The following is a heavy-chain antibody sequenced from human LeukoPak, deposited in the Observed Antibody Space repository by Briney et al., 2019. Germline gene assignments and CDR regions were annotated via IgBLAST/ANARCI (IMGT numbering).Heavy chain of an antibody. Sequence: PADTLSLTCTVSGGSISSYYGSWLRHPAGGGREWMGRIYTSGSTNYNPSLKSRVTMSVDTSKDQFSLKLSSVTAADTAVYYCARDLRTTPFDPWGQGTLVTVSS. J-gene: IGHJ5*02. CDR1: GGSISSYY. D-gene: IGHD1-7*01. CDR2: IYTSGST. V-gene: IGHV4-4*07. CDR3: ARDLRTTPFDP.